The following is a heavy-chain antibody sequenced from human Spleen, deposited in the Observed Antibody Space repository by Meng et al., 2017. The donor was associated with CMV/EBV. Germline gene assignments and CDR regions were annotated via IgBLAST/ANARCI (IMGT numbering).Heavy chain of an antibody. J-gene: IGHJ3*02. CDR2: ISGSGGST. CDR1: GFTFSSYA. D-gene: IGHD4-17*01. Sequence: GGSLRLSCAASGFTFSSYAMSWVRQAPGKGLEWVSAISGSGGSTYYADSVKGRFTISRDNSKNTLYLQMNSLRAEDTAVYYCARSLLPTDDYGDLLDAFDIWGQGTMVTVSS. CDR3: ARSLLPTDDYGDLLDAFDI. V-gene: IGHV3-23*01.